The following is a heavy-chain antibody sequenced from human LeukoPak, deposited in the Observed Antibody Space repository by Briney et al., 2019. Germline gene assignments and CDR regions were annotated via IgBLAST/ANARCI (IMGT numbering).Heavy chain of an antibody. D-gene: IGHD3-16*01. Sequence: AGGSLRLSCAASGFTFSSSCMSWVHQAPGKGLEWVSVVYSDGGAKYADSVKDRFNISRDNSKNMLYLEMNSLRVEDTAVYYCARDRGFGGPQGDNWFDPWGQGTLVTVSS. J-gene: IGHJ5*02. CDR3: ARDRGFGGPQGDNWFDP. CDR1: GFTFSSSC. V-gene: IGHV3-53*01. CDR2: VYSDGGA.